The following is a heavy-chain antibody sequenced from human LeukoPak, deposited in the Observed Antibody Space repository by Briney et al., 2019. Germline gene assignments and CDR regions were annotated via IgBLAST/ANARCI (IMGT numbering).Heavy chain of an antibody. Sequence: SETLSLTCTVHGGSFSGYYWTWIRQPPGKGLEWIGEIVQSGRTNYSPSLESRLTLSVDTSKNQFSLKLSSVTAADTAVYYCARGSVLMGYASFDYWGQGALVTVSS. D-gene: IGHD2-2*01. CDR3: ARGSVLMGYASFDY. J-gene: IGHJ4*02. CDR1: GGSFSGYY. CDR2: IVQSGRT. V-gene: IGHV4-34*12.